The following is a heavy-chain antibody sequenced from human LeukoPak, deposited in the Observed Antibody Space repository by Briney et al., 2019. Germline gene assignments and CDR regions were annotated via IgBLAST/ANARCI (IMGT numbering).Heavy chain of an antibody. V-gene: IGHV3-33*01. D-gene: IGHD3-22*01. Sequence: GRSLRLSCAASGFTFSSYGMHWVRQAPGKGLEWVAVIWYDGSNKYYADSVKGRFTISRDNSKNTLYLQMNSLRAEDTAVYYCARGGYYDSSGYFEGDYWGQGTLVTVSS. CDR2: IWYDGSNK. CDR3: ARGGYYDSSGYFEGDY. CDR1: GFTFSSYG. J-gene: IGHJ4*02.